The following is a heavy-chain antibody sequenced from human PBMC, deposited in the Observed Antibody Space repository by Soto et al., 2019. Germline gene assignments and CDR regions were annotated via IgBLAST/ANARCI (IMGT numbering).Heavy chain of an antibody. CDR1: GFTFSSYA. V-gene: IGHV3-30-3*01. CDR2: ISYDGSNK. J-gene: IGHJ4*02. Sequence: PGGSLRLSCAASGFTFSSYAMHWVRQAPGKGLEWVAVISYDGSNKYYADSVKGRFTISRDNSKNTLYLQMNSLRAEDTAVYYCARGQHLATVVTRDYWGQGTLVTVSS. D-gene: IGHD4-17*01. CDR3: ARGQHLATVVTRDY.